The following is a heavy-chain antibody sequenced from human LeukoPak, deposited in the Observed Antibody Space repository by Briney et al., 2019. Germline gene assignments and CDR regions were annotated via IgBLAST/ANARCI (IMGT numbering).Heavy chain of an antibody. CDR2: ISYDGSNK. CDR3: WSHMGRGSRTTSFDY. CDR1: GFTFSSYA. D-gene: IGHD3-3*01. V-gene: IGHV3-30*04. Sequence: GGSLRLSCAASGFTFSSYAMHWVRQAPGKGLEWVAVISYDGSNKYYADSVKGRFTISRDNSKNTLYLQINSLRAEDTAVYYCWSHMGRGSRTTSFDYWGQGTLVTVSS. J-gene: IGHJ4*02.